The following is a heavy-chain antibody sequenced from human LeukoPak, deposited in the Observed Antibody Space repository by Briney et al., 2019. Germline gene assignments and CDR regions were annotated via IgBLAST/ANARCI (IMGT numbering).Heavy chain of an antibody. Sequence: GGSLRLSCAVSGFTFSSHAVSWVRQAPGRGLEWVSAIRGSGDRTYYADSVKGRFTISRDNSKNTLYLQMNSLRAEDTAVYHCAKDPRIDLVVVTAIRGYYFDSWGQGTLVTVSS. J-gene: IGHJ4*02. V-gene: IGHV3-23*01. CDR1: GFTFSSHA. D-gene: IGHD2-21*02. CDR2: IRGSGDRT. CDR3: AKDPRIDLVVVTAIRGYYFDS.